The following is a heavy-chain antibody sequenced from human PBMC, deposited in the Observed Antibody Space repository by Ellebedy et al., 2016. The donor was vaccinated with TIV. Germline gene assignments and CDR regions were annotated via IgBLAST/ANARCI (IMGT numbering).Heavy chain of an antibody. J-gene: IGHJ5*02. Sequence: ETLSLTCAAFGFTFRSYAMTWVRQASGKGLEWVSAISGSGLSTYYADSVKGRFTISRDNAKNSLFLQMNSLRVEDTAVYYCARRASYGDYAVQVNPWFDPWGQGTLVTVSS. V-gene: IGHV3-23*01. CDR3: ARRASYGDYAVQVNPWFDP. D-gene: IGHD4-17*01. CDR1: GFTFRSYA. CDR2: ISGSGLST.